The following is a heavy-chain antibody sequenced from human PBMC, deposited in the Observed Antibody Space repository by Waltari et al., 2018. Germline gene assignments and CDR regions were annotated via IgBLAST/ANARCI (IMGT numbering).Heavy chain of an antibody. V-gene: IGHV1-8*03. CDR3: ARRLPPVRIAALSDAFDI. D-gene: IGHD6-13*01. J-gene: IGHJ3*02. CDR2: MNPNSGNT. Sequence: QVQLVQSGAEVKKPGASVKVSCKASGYTFTSYDINWVRQATGQGLEWMGWMNPNSGNTGYAQKFQGRVTITRNTSISTAYMELSSLRSEDTAVYYCARRLPPVRIAALSDAFDIWGQGTMVTVSS. CDR1: GYTFTSYD.